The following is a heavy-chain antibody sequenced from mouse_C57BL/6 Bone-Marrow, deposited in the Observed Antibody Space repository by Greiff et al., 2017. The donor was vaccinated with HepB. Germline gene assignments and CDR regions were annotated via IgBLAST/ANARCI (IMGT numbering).Heavy chain of an antibody. CDR3: ARNDYDGEGFAY. J-gene: IGHJ3*01. V-gene: IGHV5-16*01. Sequence: LVESEGGLVQPGSSMKLSCTASGFTFSDYYMAWVRQVPEKGLEWVANINYDGSSTYYLDSLKSRFIISRDNAKNILYLQMSSLKSEDTATYYCARNDYDGEGFAYWGQGTLVTVSA. CDR2: INYDGSST. D-gene: IGHD2-4*01. CDR1: GFTFSDYY.